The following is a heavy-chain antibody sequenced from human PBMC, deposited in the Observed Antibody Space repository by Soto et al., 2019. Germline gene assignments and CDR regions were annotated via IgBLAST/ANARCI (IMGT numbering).Heavy chain of an antibody. CDR2: ISAYDGKT. D-gene: IGHD3-3*01. Sequence: ASVKVSCKASGGTFSTYGINWVRQAPGQGLELMGWISAYDGKTTYAEKFQGRVTLTTDTSTSTAYMELRSLRSDDTAIYYCARDPHEFWTGYWFDPWGQGTPVTVSS. CDR3: ARDPHEFWTGYWFDP. CDR1: GGTFSTYG. J-gene: IGHJ5*02. V-gene: IGHV1-18*01.